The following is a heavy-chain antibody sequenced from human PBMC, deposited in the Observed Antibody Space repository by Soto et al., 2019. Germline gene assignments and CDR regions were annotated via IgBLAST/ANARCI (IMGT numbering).Heavy chain of an antibody. J-gene: IGHJ4*02. Sequence: QVQLVQSGAEVKKPGASVKVSCKASGYTFTSYGISWVRQAPGQGLEWMGWISAYNGNTNYAQKLQGRVTMTTDTSTRRVSMELRSLRSDATAVYYCAAVGYCSSTSCYGSDHWGRGTLVTVTT. D-gene: IGHD2-2*01. CDR1: GYTFTSYG. V-gene: IGHV1-18*01. CDR2: ISAYNGNT. CDR3: AAVGYCSSTSCYGSDH.